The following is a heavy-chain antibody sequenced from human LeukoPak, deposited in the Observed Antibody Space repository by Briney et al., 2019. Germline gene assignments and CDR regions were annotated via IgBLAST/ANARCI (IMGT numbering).Heavy chain of an antibody. J-gene: IGHJ6*03. CDR1: GFTFSSYS. CDR3: ARVRRFLEWENDLGYYYYMDV. V-gene: IGHV3-21*01. D-gene: IGHD3-3*01. CDR2: ISSSSSYI. Sequence: PGGSLRLSCAASGFTFSSYSMNWVRQAPGKGLEWVSSISSSSSYIYYADSVKGRFTISRDNAKNSLYLQMNSLRAEDTAVYYCARVRRFLEWENDLGYYYYMDVWGKGTTVTVSS.